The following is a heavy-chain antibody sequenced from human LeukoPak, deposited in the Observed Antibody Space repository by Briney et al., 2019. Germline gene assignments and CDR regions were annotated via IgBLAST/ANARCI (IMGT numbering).Heavy chain of an antibody. V-gene: IGHV3-23*01. CDR2: ISGSGCST. CDR1: GFPFSSYA. Sequence: PGGSLRLSCAASGFPFSSYAMSWVRPAPGKGLEWVSAISGSGCSTYLADSVKGRFPLSRDNFKNTLYLEMNSLRAEDKAVYYCAKSAQGVQLWVDYWGQGTLVTVSS. J-gene: IGHJ4*02. D-gene: IGHD5-18*01. CDR3: AKSAQGVQLWVDY.